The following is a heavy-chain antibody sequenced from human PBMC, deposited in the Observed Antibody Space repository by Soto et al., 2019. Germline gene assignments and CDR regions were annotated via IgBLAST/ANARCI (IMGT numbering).Heavy chain of an antibody. Sequence: PGGSLRLSGATSGFTFSHAWMNWVRQVPGRGLEWVGLIKSKAEGGATDYAAPAKGRFTISRDDSKSTVFLQMDSLKTEDTAVYYCATETRYSGYDPQPTWGQGALVTVSS. CDR1: GFTFSHAW. J-gene: IGHJ4*02. CDR3: ATETRYSGYDPQPT. D-gene: IGHD5-12*01. CDR2: IKSKAEGGAT. V-gene: IGHV3-15*07.